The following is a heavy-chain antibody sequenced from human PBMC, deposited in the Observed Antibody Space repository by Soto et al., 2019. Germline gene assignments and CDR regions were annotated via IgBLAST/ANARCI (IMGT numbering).Heavy chain of an antibody. V-gene: IGHV4-39*01. CDR3: ARQHDGIVGATVFLPLSEIDY. CDR1: GGSISSSSYY. J-gene: IGHJ4*02. CDR2: IYYSGST. Sequence: QLQLQESGPGLVKPSETLSLTCTVSGGSISSSSYYWGWIRQPPGKGLEWIGSIYYSGSTYYNPSLKSRVTISVDTSKNQFSLKLSSVTAADTAVYYCARQHDGIVGATVFLPLSEIDYWGQGTLVTVSS. D-gene: IGHD1-26*01.